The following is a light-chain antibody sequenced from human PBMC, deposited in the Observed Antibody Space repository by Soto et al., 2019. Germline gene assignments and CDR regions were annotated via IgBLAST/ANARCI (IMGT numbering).Light chain of an antibody. CDR3: QQSYRTPNT. CDR1: QSISSY. Sequence: DIQMTQSPSSLSASVGDRVTITCRASQSISSYLNWYQQKLGKAPKLLIYAASSLQSGVPSRFSGSGSGTDFSLTISSLQPEDFATYHCQQSYRTPNTFGQGTKVEIK. V-gene: IGKV1-39*01. CDR2: AAS. J-gene: IGKJ1*01.